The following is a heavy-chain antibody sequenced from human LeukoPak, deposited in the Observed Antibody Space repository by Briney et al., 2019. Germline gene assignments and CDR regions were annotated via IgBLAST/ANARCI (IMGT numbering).Heavy chain of an antibody. Sequence: GGSLRLSCAASGFTFSSYSMNWVPQAQGKGLEWVSSISSSSSYIYYADSVKGRFTISRDNAKNSLYLQMNSLRAEDTAVYYCARDRRRGLDYWGQGTLVTVSS. CDR3: ARDRRRGLDY. CDR2: ISSSSSYI. D-gene: IGHD1-1*01. CDR1: GFTFSSYS. J-gene: IGHJ4*02. V-gene: IGHV3-21*01.